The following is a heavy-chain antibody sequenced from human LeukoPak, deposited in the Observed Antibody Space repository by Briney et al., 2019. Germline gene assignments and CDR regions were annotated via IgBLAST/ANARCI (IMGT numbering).Heavy chain of an antibody. V-gene: IGHV7-4-1*02. Sequence: ASVKVSCKASGYTFTSYAMNWVRQAPGQGLEWMGWINTNTGNPTYAQGFTGRFVFSLDTSVSTAYLQISSLKAEDTAVYYCARVFTEVQQLVPGEIDYWGQGTLVTVSS. J-gene: IGHJ4*02. CDR3: ARVFTEVQQLVPGEIDY. CDR2: INTNTGNP. CDR1: GYTFTSYA. D-gene: IGHD6-13*01.